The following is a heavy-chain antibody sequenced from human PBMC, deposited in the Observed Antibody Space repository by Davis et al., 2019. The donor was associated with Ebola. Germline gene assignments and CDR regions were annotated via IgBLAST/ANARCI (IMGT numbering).Heavy chain of an antibody. Sequence: GESLKISCKGSGYRFTNYWIGWVRQMPGKGLEWMGIIYPDDSDTRYSPSFLGQVTISADKSISTAYLQWSSLKASDSAIYYCARVDMLTGYSFDYWGRGTVVTVSS. D-gene: IGHD3-9*01. CDR1: GYRFTNYW. J-gene: IGHJ4*02. CDR2: IYPDDSDT. CDR3: ARVDMLTGYSFDY. V-gene: IGHV5-51*01.